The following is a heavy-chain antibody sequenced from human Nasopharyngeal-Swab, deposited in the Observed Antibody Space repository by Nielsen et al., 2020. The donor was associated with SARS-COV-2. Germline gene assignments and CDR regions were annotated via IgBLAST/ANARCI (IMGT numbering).Heavy chain of an antibody. CDR3: ARLPYDFWSGSRGAFDI. D-gene: IGHD3-3*01. J-gene: IGHJ3*02. CDR2: IYYSGST. Sequence: GSLRLYCTVSGGSISSYYWSWIRQPPGKGLEWIGYIYYSGSTNYNPSLKSRVTISVDTSKNQFSLKLSSVTAADTAVYYCARLPYDFWSGSRGAFDIWGQGTMVTVSS. CDR1: GGSISSYY. V-gene: IGHV4-59*08.